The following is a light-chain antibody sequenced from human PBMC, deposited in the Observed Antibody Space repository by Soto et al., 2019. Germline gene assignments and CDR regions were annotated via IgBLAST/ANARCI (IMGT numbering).Light chain of an antibody. V-gene: IGKV3-15*01. CDR2: AAS. J-gene: IGKJ4*01. CDR1: QSVSSN. CDR3: QQYNNWPPLT. Sequence: EIVMTQSPATLSVSPGEGATLSCRASQSVSSNLAWYQQKPGQAPRLLIYAASTRATGIPARFSRSGSGTEFTLTISSLQSDDFALYYCQQYNNWPPLTFGGRTKLEIK.